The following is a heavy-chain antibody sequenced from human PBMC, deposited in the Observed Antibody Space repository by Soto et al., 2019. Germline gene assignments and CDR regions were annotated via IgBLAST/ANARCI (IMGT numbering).Heavy chain of an antibody. D-gene: IGHD3-9*01. J-gene: IGHJ4*02. Sequence: GGALRLSCTASGFTFGDFALTWFRQTPGKGQEWVGFIRSKPYGWTAEYAASVKGRFTISRDDSKSFAYLQMNSLKTEVTAFYYCTRVHTTGPVIPDYWGQGTPVTVSS. CDR2: IRSKPYGWTA. V-gene: IGHV3-49*03. CDR1: GFTFGDFA. CDR3: TRVHTTGPVIPDY.